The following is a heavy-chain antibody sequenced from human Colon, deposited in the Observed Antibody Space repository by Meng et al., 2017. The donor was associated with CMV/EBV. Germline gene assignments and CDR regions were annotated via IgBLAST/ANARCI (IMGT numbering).Heavy chain of an antibody. CDR3: ARASGYDRSSWYYFDD. D-gene: IGHD6-13*01. CDR1: GFTFSSYS. Sequence: GGSLRLSCAASGFTFSSYSMNWVRQAPGKGLEWVSSVSSAGSYIYYADSVKGRFTISRDNAKNSLYLQMNSLRAEDTAVYYCARASGYDRSSWYYFDDWGQGTLVTVSS. J-gene: IGHJ4*02. CDR2: VSSAGSYI. V-gene: IGHV3-21*01.